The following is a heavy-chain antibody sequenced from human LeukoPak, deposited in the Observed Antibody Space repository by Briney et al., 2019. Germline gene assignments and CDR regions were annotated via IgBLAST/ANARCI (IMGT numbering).Heavy chain of an antibody. CDR3: ARLLLPMYYFDY. Sequence: GGSLRLSCAASGFSFTNYAMSWVRRAPGKGLEWVSDISGAGGTTYYADSVKGRFTISRDNSKNTLYLQTNSLRAEDTAVYYCARLLLPMYYFDYWGQGTLVTVSS. CDR2: ISGAGGTT. D-gene: IGHD2-15*01. V-gene: IGHV3-23*01. CDR1: GFSFTNYA. J-gene: IGHJ4*02.